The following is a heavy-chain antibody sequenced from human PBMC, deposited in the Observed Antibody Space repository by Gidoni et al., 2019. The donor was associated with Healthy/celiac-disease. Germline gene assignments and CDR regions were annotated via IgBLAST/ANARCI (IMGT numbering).Heavy chain of an antibody. CDR3: ARHRDILTGYRDAFDI. CDR2: IYYSGST. D-gene: IGHD3-9*01. CDR1: GGSLSSYY. V-gene: IGHV4-59*08. Sequence: QVHLQESGPGLVKPSETLSLTCTASGGSLSSYYWSWIRQPPGKGLEWIGYIYYSGSTNYNPALKRRVTISVDTSKNQFSLKLSSVTAADTAVYYCARHRDILTGYRDAFDIWGQGTMVTVSS. J-gene: IGHJ3*02.